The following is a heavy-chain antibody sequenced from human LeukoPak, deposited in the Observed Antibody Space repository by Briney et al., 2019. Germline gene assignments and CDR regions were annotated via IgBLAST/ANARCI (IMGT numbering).Heavy chain of an antibody. CDR2: INHSGST. V-gene: IGHV4-34*01. J-gene: IGHJ4*02. D-gene: IGHD3-3*01. CDR3: ARATYYDFWSGYYPRPGFDY. CDR1: GGSFSGYY. Sequence: PSETLSLTCAVYGGSFSGYYWSWIRQPPGKGLEWIGEINHSGSTNYNPSLTSRVTISVDTSKNQFSLKLSSVTAADTAVYYCARATYYDFWSGYYPRPGFDYWGQGTLVTVSS.